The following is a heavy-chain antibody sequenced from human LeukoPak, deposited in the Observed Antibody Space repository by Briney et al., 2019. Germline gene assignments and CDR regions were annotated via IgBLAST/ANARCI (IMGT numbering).Heavy chain of an antibody. Sequence: GASVKVSCKASGYTFTSYDINWVRQATGQGLEWMGWMNPNSGNTGYAQKFQGRVTITRNTSISTAYMELSSLRSEDTAVYYCARGGSPVYYYYMDVWGKGTTVTVSS. CDR1: GYTFTSYD. J-gene: IGHJ6*03. D-gene: IGHD6-6*01. V-gene: IGHV1-8*03. CDR3: ARGGSPVYYYYMDV. CDR2: MNPNSGNT.